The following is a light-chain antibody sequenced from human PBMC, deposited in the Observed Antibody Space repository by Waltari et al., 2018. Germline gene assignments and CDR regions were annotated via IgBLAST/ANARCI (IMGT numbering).Light chain of an antibody. CDR2: DAS. V-gene: IGKV3-11*01. CDR3: QQRKFWPPIT. CDR1: QSVSNY. Sequence: EVVLTQSPATLYLSPGERATLSCRASQSVSNYLAWYQQKPGQAPRLLIYDASNRATGIPARFSGSGSGTDFTLTISSLEPEDFAVYYCQQRKFWPPITIGQGTRLESK. J-gene: IGKJ5*01.